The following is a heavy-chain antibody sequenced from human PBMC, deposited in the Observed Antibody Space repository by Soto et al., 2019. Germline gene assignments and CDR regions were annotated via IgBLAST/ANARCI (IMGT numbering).Heavy chain of an antibody. Sequence: WGSLRLSWPASGLIFNTYAMNWVRHAPGKGRGWVSFITGGSNYIYYAESVKGRFTISRNNAKNSGYLQMTDLRAEDTAVYFCAGLRGYSGLSRFDLWGQGTPVTVSS. V-gene: IGHV3-21*01. D-gene: IGHD5-12*01. J-gene: IGHJ5*02. CDR2: ITGGSNYI. CDR3: AGLRGYSGLSRFDL. CDR1: GLIFNTYA.